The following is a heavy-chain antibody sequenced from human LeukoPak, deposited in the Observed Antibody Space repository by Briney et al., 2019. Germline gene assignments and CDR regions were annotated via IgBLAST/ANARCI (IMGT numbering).Heavy chain of an antibody. Sequence: GASLKISCKGSGYSFTSYWIGWVRPMPGKGLEWMGIIYPGDSDTRYSPSFQGQVTISADKSISTAYLQWSSLKASDTAMYYCARPLHYYGSGSYLGLYYFDYWGQGTLVTVSS. CDR2: IYPGDSDT. V-gene: IGHV5-51*01. CDR3: ARPLHYYGSGSYLGLYYFDY. J-gene: IGHJ4*02. CDR1: GYSFTSYW. D-gene: IGHD3-10*01.